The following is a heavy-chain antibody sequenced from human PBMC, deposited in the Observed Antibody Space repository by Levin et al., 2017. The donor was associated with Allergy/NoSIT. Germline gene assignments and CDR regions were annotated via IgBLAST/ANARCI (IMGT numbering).Heavy chain of an antibody. J-gene: IGHJ4*02. Sequence: GGSLRLSCVASGLVFSDHFMDWVRQAPGKGLEWVGRSRNKANNYVTRYAASVQGRFSISRDDSKNSLYLQMNSLKTEDTAIYYCVRVVVGPNTAYYDWGQGTLVTVSS. D-gene: IGHD2-15*01. V-gene: IGHV3-72*01. CDR3: VRVVVGPNTAYYD. CDR2: SRNKANNYVT. CDR1: GLVFSDHF.